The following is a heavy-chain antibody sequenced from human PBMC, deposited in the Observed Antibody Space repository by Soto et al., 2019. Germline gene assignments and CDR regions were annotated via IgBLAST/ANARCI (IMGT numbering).Heavy chain of an antibody. Sequence: PGGSLRLSCAASGFTFSSYAMSWVRQAPGKGLEWVSAINGSGGSTYYADSVKGRFTISRDNSKNTLYLQMNSLRAEDTAVYYCAKDGTYCSSTSCYTGFDPWGQGTLVTVSS. V-gene: IGHV3-23*01. CDR3: AKDGTYCSSTSCYTGFDP. D-gene: IGHD2-2*02. CDR1: GFTFSSYA. CDR2: INGSGGST. J-gene: IGHJ5*02.